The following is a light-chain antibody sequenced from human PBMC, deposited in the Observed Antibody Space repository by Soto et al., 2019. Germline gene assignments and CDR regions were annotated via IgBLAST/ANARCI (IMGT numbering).Light chain of an antibody. V-gene: IGKV3-11*01. CDR2: ESS. CDR3: QQRSNWPFT. CDR1: QNVANY. J-gene: IGKJ5*01. Sequence: EIGLTRSPATLSLYPGERATLPYGASQNVANYLDWYQQKPGQAPRLLIYESSNRATGIAARFSGSGSGTDFTLTISSLEPEDFAVYYCQQRSNWPFTFGQGTRLEI.